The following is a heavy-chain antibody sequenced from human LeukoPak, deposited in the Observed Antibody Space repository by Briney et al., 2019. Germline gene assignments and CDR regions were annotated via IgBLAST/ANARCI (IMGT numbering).Heavy chain of an antibody. Sequence: PGGSLRLSCAASGFTFSSYAMSWVRQAPGKGLEWVGRIKSKTDGGTTDYAAPVKGRFTISRDDSKNTLYLQMNSLKTEDTAVYYCTTVGSSTTPDYWGQGTLVTVSS. CDR2: IKSKTDGGTT. J-gene: IGHJ4*02. D-gene: IGHD6-13*01. CDR1: GFTFSSYA. CDR3: TTVGSSTTPDY. V-gene: IGHV3-15*01.